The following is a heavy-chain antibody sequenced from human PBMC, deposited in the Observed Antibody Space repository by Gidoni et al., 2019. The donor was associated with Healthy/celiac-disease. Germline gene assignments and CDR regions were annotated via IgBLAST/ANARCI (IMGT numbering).Heavy chain of an antibody. J-gene: IGHJ4*02. CDR1: GFTFSSYA. CDR2: FSGSGGST. V-gene: IGHV3-23*04. Sequence: EVQLVESGGGLVQTGGSLRLSCATSGFTFSSYAMSWVRQARGKGLEWVSAFSGSGGSTYYADSVKGRFTIARDNSKNTLYLQMNSLRAEDTAVYYCAKEGGGVTTVYWGQGTLVTVSS. D-gene: IGHD4-17*01. CDR3: AKEGGGVTTVY.